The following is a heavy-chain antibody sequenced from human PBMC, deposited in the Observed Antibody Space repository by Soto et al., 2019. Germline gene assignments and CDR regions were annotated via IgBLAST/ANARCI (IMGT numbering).Heavy chain of an antibody. CDR1: GGSISSYY. V-gene: IGHV4-59*08. CDR3: ARHSPPDYFWIGYYESYYYYYMDV. D-gene: IGHD3-3*01. CDR2: IYYSGST. Sequence: SETLSLTCTVSGGSISSYYWSWIRQPPGKGLEWIGYIYYSGSTNYNPSLKSRVTISVDTSKNQFSLKLSSVTAADTAVYYCARHSPPDYFWIGYYESYYYYYMDVWGKGTTVTVSS. J-gene: IGHJ6*03.